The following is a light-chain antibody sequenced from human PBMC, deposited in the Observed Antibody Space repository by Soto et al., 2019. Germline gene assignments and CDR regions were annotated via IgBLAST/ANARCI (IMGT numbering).Light chain of an antibody. J-gene: IGLJ1*01. CDR1: STDVGGYNY. CDR3: SAYTSSGTYV. V-gene: IGLV2-14*01. Sequence: QSALTQPASVSGSPGQSITISCTGTSTDVGGYNYVSYNQPHPYVSWYQQHPGKAPKLMIYEVNNRPSGVSNRFSGSKSGNTASLTISGLQPEDEADYYCSAYTSSGTYVFGTGTKLTVL. CDR2: EVN.